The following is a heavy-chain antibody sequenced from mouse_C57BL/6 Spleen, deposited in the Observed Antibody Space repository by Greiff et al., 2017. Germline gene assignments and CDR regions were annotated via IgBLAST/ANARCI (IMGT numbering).Heavy chain of an antibody. CDR2: IDPETGGT. J-gene: IGHJ3*01. CDR3: TRASYDYDDGGFAY. V-gene: IGHV1-15*01. D-gene: IGHD2-4*01. Sequence: QVHVKQSGAELVRPGASVTLSCKASGYTFTDYEMHWVKQTPVHGLEWIGAIDPETGGTAYNQKFKGKAILTADKSSSPAYMELRSLTSEDSAVYYCTRASYDYDDGGFAYWGQGTLVTVSA. CDR1: GYTFTDYE.